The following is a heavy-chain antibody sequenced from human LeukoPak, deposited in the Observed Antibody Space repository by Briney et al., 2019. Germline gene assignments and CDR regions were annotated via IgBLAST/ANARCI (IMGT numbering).Heavy chain of an antibody. D-gene: IGHD3-9*01. V-gene: IGHV1-2*02. CDR3: AREEQLRYFDWLSLPYFYYYMDV. J-gene: IGHJ6*03. CDR1: GYTFTGYY. Sequence: GASVKLSCTASGYTFTGYYMDWGRQAPGQGLEWMGWINPNSGGTNYAQKFHGRVTMTRDTAISTAYMELSRLRSDDMAVYYCAREEQLRYFDWLSLPYFYYYMDVWGKGTTVTISS. CDR2: INPNSGGT.